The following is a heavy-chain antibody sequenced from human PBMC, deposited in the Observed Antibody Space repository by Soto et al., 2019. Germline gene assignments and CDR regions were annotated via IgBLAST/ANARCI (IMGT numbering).Heavy chain of an antibody. V-gene: IGHV3-53*01. CDR1: GFTVSSNY. Sequence: GGSLRLSCAASGFTVSSNYMGWVGQAPGKGLEWVSVIYSGGSTYYADSVKGRFTISRDNSKNTLYLQMNSLRAEDTAVYYCARRRLLQNYFDYRGQGTMVTVSS. CDR2: IYSGGST. CDR3: ARRRLLQNYFDY. J-gene: IGHJ4*02. D-gene: IGHD3-22*01.